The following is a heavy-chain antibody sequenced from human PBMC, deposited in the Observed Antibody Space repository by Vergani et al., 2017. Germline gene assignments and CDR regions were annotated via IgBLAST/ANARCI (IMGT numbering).Heavy chain of an antibody. CDR3: ARVGYSYGLDAFDI. CDR1: GFTFSSYW. D-gene: IGHD5-18*01. CDR2: IKQDGSEK. Sequence: EVQLVESGGGLVQPGGSLRLSCAASGFTFSSYWMSWVRQAPGKGLEWVANIKQDGSEKYYVDSVKGRFTISRDNAKNALYLQMSSLRAEDTAVYYCARVGYSYGLDAFDIWGQGTMVTVSS. V-gene: IGHV3-7*03. J-gene: IGHJ3*02.